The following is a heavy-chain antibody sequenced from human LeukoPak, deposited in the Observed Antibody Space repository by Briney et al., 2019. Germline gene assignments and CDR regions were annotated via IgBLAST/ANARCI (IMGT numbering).Heavy chain of an antibody. D-gene: IGHD3-9*01. J-gene: IGHJ4*02. Sequence: GGSLRLSCAASGFTFSSYGMHWVRQAPGKGLEWVAFIRYDGSNKYYADSVKGRFTISRDNAKNSLYLQMNSLRAEDTAVYYCARGTLRYFDWLSKSPRLDYWGQGTLVTVSS. V-gene: IGHV3-30*02. CDR2: IRYDGSNK. CDR3: ARGTLRYFDWLSKSPRLDY. CDR1: GFTFSSYG.